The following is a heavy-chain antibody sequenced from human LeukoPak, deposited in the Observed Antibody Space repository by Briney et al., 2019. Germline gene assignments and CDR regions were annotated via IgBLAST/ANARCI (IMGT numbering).Heavy chain of an antibody. CDR1: GFTFSSYA. Sequence: GGSLRLSCAASGFTFSSYAMSWVRQAPGKGLEWVSAISGSGGSTYYADSVKGRFTISRDNSKNTLYLQMNSLRAEDTAVYYCAKDKEGCSSGWYHPTDAFDIWGQGTMVTGSS. CDR3: AKDKEGCSSGWYHPTDAFDI. CDR2: ISGSGGST. D-gene: IGHD6-19*01. V-gene: IGHV3-23*01. J-gene: IGHJ3*02.